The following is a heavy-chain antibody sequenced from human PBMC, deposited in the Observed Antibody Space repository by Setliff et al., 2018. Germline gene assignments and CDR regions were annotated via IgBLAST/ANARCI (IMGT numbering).Heavy chain of an antibody. CDR1: GDSMSFSY. CDR3: AREVYGDYPTYYFDY. Sequence: SETLSLTCSVSGDSMSFSYWSWIRQPPGKGLEWIGYIYYSGSTDSHPSLKSRVSISIDTSKNQFSLKLSSVTAADTAVYYCAREVYGDYPTYYFDYWGQGTLVTVSS. J-gene: IGHJ4*02. V-gene: IGHV4-59*01. D-gene: IGHD4-17*01. CDR2: IYYSGST.